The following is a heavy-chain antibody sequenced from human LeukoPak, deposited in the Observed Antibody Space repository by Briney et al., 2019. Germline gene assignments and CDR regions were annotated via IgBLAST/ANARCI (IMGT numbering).Heavy chain of an antibody. CDR1: GGSISSYY. D-gene: IGHD3-22*01. Sequence: SETLSLTCTVSGGSISSYYWSWIRQPPGKGLEWIGYIYYSGSTNYNPSLKSRVTILVDTSKNQFSLKLTSVTAADTAVYYCARRGFRTSDYYDSSGYYSHFDYWGQGTLVTVSS. CDR2: IYYSGST. V-gene: IGHV4-59*01. J-gene: IGHJ4*02. CDR3: ARRGFRTSDYYDSSGYYSHFDY.